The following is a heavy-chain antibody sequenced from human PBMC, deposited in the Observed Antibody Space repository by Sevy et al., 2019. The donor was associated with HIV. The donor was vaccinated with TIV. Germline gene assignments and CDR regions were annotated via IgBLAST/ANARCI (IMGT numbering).Heavy chain of an antibody. Sequence: HGGSLRLSCAISGFTVNDKYIIWVRQAPGKGLEWVSVIFSSGSTYYADSAKGRFTISRDNSKNTVYLQMNSVRAEDTAVYYCVSLFLSYRSGWSYFDYWGQGTLVTVSS. CDR3: VSLFLSYRSGWSYFDY. V-gene: IGHV3-66*02. CDR2: IFSSGST. J-gene: IGHJ4*02. CDR1: GFTVNDKY. D-gene: IGHD6-19*01.